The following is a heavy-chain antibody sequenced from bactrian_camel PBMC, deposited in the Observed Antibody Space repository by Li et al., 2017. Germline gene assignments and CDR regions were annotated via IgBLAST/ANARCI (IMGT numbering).Heavy chain of an antibody. V-gene: IGHV3S1*01. D-gene: IGHD2*01. Sequence: HVQLVESGGASVQAGGSLRLSCVVSGYTYSRYCMGWFREIPGREREGVAAMRIGNSFTDYSDSVKGRFTISRDNAKSTGYLQMNSLKSDDTALYYCARVRKWSGYFYDYWGQGTQVTVS. CDR1: GYTYSRYC. CDR2: MRIGNSFT. CDR3: ARVRKWSGYFYDY. J-gene: IGHJ4*01.